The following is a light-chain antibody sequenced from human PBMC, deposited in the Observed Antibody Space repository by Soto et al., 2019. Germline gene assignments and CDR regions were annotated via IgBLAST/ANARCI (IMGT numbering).Light chain of an antibody. J-gene: IGKJ1*01. Sequence: EIVLTQSPGTLSLSPGERATLSCRASQSVSNNYLAWYQQKPGQAPRLLIYGASNMATGIPDRFSGSESGTDFTLTISRLEPEDFAVYYCQQYGSSGTFGQGTKVEIK. CDR2: GAS. CDR1: QSVSNNY. V-gene: IGKV3-20*01. CDR3: QQYGSSGT.